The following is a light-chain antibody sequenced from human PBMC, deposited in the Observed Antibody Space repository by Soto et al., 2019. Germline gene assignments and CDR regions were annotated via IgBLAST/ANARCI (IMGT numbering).Light chain of an antibody. J-gene: IGLJ2*01. Sequence: QAVVTQEPSLTVSPGGPVTLTCGPTTGAVTSNHHPYWFQQKAGQAPRTLIYDTSNKHSWTPARFSGSLLGDKAALTLSGAQPEDEAQYYCLLSYNAARVFGGGTKLTVL. CDR2: DTS. CDR3: LLSYNAARV. CDR1: TGAVTSNHH. V-gene: IGLV7-46*01.